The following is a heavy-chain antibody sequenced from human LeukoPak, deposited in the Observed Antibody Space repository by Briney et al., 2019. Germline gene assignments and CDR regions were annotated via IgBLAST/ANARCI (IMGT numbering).Heavy chain of an antibody. J-gene: IGHJ5*02. V-gene: IGHV4-61*02. CDR2: ISDSGSP. CDR3: AREDYYGSGSYIRFDP. Sequence: SETLSLTCTVSGGSIRSGNYYWSWIRQPAGKGLEWIGRISDSGSPNYNPSLKSRGTISLDTSKTQFSLKLTSVTAADTAVYYCAREDYYGSGSYIRFDPWGQGTLVTVSS. D-gene: IGHD3-10*01. CDR1: GGSIRSGNYY.